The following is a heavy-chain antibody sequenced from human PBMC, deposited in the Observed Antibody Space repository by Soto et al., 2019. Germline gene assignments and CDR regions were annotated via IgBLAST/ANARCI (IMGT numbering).Heavy chain of an antibody. D-gene: IGHD1-26*01. CDR3: AKNQGVELVPLATVDWFDP. J-gene: IGHJ5*02. V-gene: IGHV3-23*01. CDR1: GFSFENFG. CDR2: ISGSGFKK. Sequence: GGSLRLSCAASGFSFENFGMSWVRQAPGKGLEWISSISGSGFKKYYADSVKGRFTISRDNSKSTVYLELNNLSAEDTAVYHCAKNQGVELVPLATVDWFDPWGQGSVVTVSS.